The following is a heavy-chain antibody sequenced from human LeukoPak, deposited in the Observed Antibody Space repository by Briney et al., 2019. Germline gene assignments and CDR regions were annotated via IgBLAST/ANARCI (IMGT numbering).Heavy chain of an antibody. J-gene: IGHJ5*02. Sequence: GGSLRLSCAASGITFGSYWMHWVRQAPGKGLVWVSRINSDGSTTTYADSVKGRFTISRDNAKNTLYLQMNSLRAEDTAVYYCARPKWELPMGGWFDPWGQGTLVTVSS. CDR2: INSDGSTT. CDR3: ARPKWELPMGGWFDP. D-gene: IGHD1-26*01. CDR1: GITFGSYW. V-gene: IGHV3-74*01.